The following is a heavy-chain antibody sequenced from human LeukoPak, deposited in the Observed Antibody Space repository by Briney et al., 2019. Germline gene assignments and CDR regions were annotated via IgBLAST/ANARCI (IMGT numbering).Heavy chain of an antibody. CDR3: ARLERAYCGGDCHTYYYYYMDV. D-gene: IGHD2-21*02. CDR1: GGSISSYH. V-gene: IGHV4-59*01. CDR2: IYYSGST. Sequence: SETLSLTCTVSGGSISSYHWSWIRQPPGKGLEWIGYIYYSGSTNYNPSLKSRVAISVDTSKNQFSLKLSSVTAADTAVYYCARLERAYCGGDCHTYYYYYMDVWGKGTTVTVSS. J-gene: IGHJ6*03.